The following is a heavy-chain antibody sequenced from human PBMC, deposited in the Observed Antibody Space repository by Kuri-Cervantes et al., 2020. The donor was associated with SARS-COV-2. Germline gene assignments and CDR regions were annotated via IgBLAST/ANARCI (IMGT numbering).Heavy chain of an antibody. J-gene: IGHJ4*02. CDR3: VTDLSQPRYYFDY. Sequence: GGSLRLSCAASRSFLRDAWMNWVRQAPGKGLEWVGRIKSKRNGATTDYAAPVKGRFTLSRDDSRETLYLHMTSLKTEDTAVYFCVTDLSQPRYYFDYWGQGALVTVSS. CDR2: IKSKRNGATT. CDR1: RSFLRDAW. D-gene: IGHD5/OR15-5a*01. V-gene: IGHV3-15*01.